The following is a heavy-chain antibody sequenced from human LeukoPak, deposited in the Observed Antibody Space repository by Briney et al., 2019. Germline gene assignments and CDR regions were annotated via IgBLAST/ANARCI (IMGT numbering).Heavy chain of an antibody. CDR1: VFTFSSYE. Sequence: GGSLRLSCAASVFTFSSYEMNWVRQAPGKGLEWVSDVSSSGTTIHYAYSVKGLFTISRQNAKNSSQLKMSRLRADDTAVYYCARGLDDGYSYGLDYCGQGTLVTVST. CDR2: VSSSGTTI. D-gene: IGHD5-18*01. V-gene: IGHV3-48*03. CDR3: ARGLDDGYSYGLDY. J-gene: IGHJ4*02.